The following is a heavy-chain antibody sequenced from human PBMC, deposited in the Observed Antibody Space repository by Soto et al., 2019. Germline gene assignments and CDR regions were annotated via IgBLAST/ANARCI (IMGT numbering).Heavy chain of an antibody. CDR1: GFTFVNAW. J-gene: IGHJ3*02. D-gene: IGHD3-22*01. CDR2: VKPDGSEK. V-gene: IGHV3-7*02. Sequence: GGSLRLSCAASGFTFVNAWMSWVRQAPGKGLEWVANVKPDGSEKWYVDSVKGRFTISRDNAKNSLYLQMNSLRAEDTAVYYCARGDYYDTSGPFSDAFDIWGQGTMVTVSS. CDR3: ARGDYYDTSGPFSDAFDI.